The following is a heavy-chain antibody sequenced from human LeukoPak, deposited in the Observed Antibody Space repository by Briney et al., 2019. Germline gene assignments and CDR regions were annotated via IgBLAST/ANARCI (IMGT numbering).Heavy chain of an antibody. V-gene: IGHV3-53*01. CDR2: IYSGGST. Sequence: GGSLRLSCAASGFTVSSNYMSWVRQAPGKGLEWVSVIYSGGSTYYADSVKGLFTISRDNSKNTLYLQMNSLRAEDTAVYYCARDRAGEGYYYYYYMDVWGKGTTVTVSS. CDR3: ARDRAGEGYYYYYYMDV. D-gene: IGHD2-21*01. J-gene: IGHJ6*03. CDR1: GFTVSSNY.